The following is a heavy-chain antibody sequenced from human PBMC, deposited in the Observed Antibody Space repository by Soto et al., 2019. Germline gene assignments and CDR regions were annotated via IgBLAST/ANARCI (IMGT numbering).Heavy chain of an antibody. CDR1: GWSFSGYY. CDR2: INHSGIT. Sequence: SGTVSLTCPVYGWSFSGYYWSWIRHPPGKGLEWLGEINHSGITDYNPSLKSRITISIDTSKKQFSLKLNSVTAADTAVYYCAIGPRMWLAGGGYWGQGTQVTVSS. V-gene: IGHV4-34*01. CDR3: AIGPRMWLAGGGY. D-gene: IGHD6-19*01. J-gene: IGHJ4*02.